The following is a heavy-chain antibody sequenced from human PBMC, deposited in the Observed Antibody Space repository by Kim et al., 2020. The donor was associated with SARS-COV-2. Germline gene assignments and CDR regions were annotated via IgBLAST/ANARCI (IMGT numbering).Heavy chain of an antibody. J-gene: IGHJ5*02. D-gene: IGHD3-10*01. CDR2: INTNTGNP. CDR1: GYTFTSYA. Sequence: ASVKVSCQASGYTFTSYAMNWVRQAPGQGLEWMGWINTNTGNPTYAQGFTGRFVFSLDTSVSTAYLQISSLKAEDTAVYYCARDQKWLLWFGESNWFDPWGQGTLVTVSS. CDR3: ARDQKWLLWFGESNWFDP. V-gene: IGHV7-4-1*02.